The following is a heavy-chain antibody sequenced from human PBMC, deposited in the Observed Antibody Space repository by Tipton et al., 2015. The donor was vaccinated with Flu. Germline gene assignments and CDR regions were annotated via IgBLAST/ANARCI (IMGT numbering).Heavy chain of an antibody. V-gene: IGHV4-4*07. Sequence: TLSLTCTVSGGSISSYYWSWIRQPAGKGLEWIGRIYTSGSTYYNPSLKSRVTISVDTSKNQFSLKLSSVTAADTAVYYCARLYYDILTGSYYFDYWGQGTLVTVSS. CDR3: ARLYYDILTGSYYFDY. CDR1: GGSISSYY. J-gene: IGHJ4*02. CDR2: IYTSGST. D-gene: IGHD3-9*01.